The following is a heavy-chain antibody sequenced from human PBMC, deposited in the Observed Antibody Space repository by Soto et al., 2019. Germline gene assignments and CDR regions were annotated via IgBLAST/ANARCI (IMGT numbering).Heavy chain of an antibody. V-gene: IGHV4-59*01. CDR3: AREEGLFTAFDY. CDR1: GGYISSYY. J-gene: IGHJ4*02. Sequence: ETMYRTCNISGGYISSYYWSWIRQPPGKGLEWIGYIYYGGSTNYNPSLKSRATISVDTSKNQFSLKLSSVTAADTAVYYCAREEGLFTAFDYWGQRTLVTVSS. D-gene: IGHD2-21*01. CDR2: IYYGGST.